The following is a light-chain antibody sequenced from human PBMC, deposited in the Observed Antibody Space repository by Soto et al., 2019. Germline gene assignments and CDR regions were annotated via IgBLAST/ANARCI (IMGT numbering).Light chain of an antibody. V-gene: IGKV1-16*01. J-gene: IGKJ2*01. CDR3: QQYHSYPYT. CDR1: QGISNY. CDR2: LAS. Sequence: DLQMTQSPSSLSASVGDRVTITCRASQGISNYVAWFQQKPGEAPKSLIYLASTLQSGVPSRFSGSGFGTDFILTISSLQPEDFATYHCQQYHSYPYTFGQGTKLEI.